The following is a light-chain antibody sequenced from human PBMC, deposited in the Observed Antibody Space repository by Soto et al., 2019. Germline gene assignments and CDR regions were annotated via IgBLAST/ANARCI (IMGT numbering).Light chain of an antibody. CDR3: QQTYRHPRT. CDR2: GSS. V-gene: IGKV1-39*01. J-gene: IGKJ1*01. Sequence: DIQMTQSPSSVFASVGDSVSFACQSSQTVKNNVNWYQHKRGKAPKLLISGSSNLQNGVPPRFSGSGTGTDFTLTINSLQPEDAATYYCQQTYRHPRTFGQGTSVDIK. CDR1: QTVKNN.